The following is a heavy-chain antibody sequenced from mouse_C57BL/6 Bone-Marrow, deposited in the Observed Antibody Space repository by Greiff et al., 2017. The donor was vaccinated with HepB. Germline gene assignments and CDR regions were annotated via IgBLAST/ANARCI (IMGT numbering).Heavy chain of an antibody. V-gene: IGHV1-74*01. D-gene: IGHD2-4*01. Sequence: QVQLKQPGAELVKPGASVKVSCKASGYTFTSYWMHWVKQRPGQGLEWIGRIHPSDSDTNYNQKFKGKATLTVDKSSSTAYMQLSSLTSEDSAVYYCAIGYDYDKGAWFAYWGQGTLVTVSA. CDR3: AIGYDYDKGAWFAY. CDR2: IHPSDSDT. CDR1: GYTFTSYW. J-gene: IGHJ3*01.